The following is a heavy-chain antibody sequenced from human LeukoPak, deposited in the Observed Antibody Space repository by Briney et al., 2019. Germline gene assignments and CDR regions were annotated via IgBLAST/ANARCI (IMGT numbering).Heavy chain of an antibody. CDR3: ARQEPGIAAYFDY. CDR2: IYYSGST. CDR1: GGSISSYY. J-gene: IGHJ4*02. D-gene: IGHD6-13*01. V-gene: IGHV4-59*08. Sequence: SETLSLTCTVSGGSISSYYWSWIRQPPGKGLEWIGYIYYSGSTNYNPSLKSRVTISVDTSKSQFSLKLSSVTAADTAVYYCARQEPGIAAYFDYWGQGTLVTVSS.